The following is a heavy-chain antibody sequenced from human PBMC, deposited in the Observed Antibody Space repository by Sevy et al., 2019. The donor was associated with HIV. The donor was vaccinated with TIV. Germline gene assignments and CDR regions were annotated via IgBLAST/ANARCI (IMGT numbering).Heavy chain of an antibody. CDR3: ARDAYYRGRGYSYGYRPDYYYGMDV. D-gene: IGHD5-18*01. CDR1: GFTFSSYS. J-gene: IGHJ6*02. Sequence: GGSLRLSCAASGFTFSSYSMNWVRQAPGKGLEWVSSISSSSSYIYYADSVKGRFPISRDNAKNSLYLQMNSLRAEDTAVYYCARDAYYRGRGYSYGYRPDYYYGMDVWGQGTTVTVSS. CDR2: ISSSSSYI. V-gene: IGHV3-21*01.